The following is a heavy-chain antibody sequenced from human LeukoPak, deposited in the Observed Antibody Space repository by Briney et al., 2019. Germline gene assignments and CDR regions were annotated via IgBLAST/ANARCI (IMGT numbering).Heavy chain of an antibody. V-gene: IGHV3-21*01. CDR3: ARGDGYRSQDFDY. Sequence: GGSLRLSRAASGFTFSSYSMNWVRQAPGKGLEWVSSISSSSSYIYYADSVKGRFTISRDNAKNSLYLQMNSLRAEDTAVYYCARGDGYRSQDFDYWGQGTLVTVSS. CDR1: GFTFSSYS. CDR2: ISSSSSYI. J-gene: IGHJ4*02. D-gene: IGHD5-24*01.